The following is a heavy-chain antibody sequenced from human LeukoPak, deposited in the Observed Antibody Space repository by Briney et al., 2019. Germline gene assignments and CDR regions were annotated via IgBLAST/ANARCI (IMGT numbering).Heavy chain of an antibody. D-gene: IGHD6-19*01. V-gene: IGHV3-23*01. CDR3: AKDAMAGTGTFDY. J-gene: IGHJ4*02. CDR1: GYNLNNYA. Sequence: GGSLRLSCGASGYNLNNYAMSWGRQAPGRGLEWVSPINTSDDNTYYAHSVKGRFTSSRAKSENTMFLQMNGLRAEDTAVYYCAKDAMAGTGTFDYWGQGTLVTVSS. CDR2: INTSDDNT.